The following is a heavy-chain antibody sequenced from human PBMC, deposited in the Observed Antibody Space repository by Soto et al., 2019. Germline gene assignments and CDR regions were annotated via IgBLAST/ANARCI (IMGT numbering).Heavy chain of an antibody. J-gene: IGHJ3*02. Sequence: PSETLSLTCAVSGGSISSSNYYWGWIRQPPGKGLEWIGSIYYSGSTSYNSSLKSRVTISVDTSKNQFSLRLSSVTAADTAVYSCERQTLGAFDIWGQGTMVTVSS. CDR1: GGSISSSNYY. V-gene: IGHV4-39*01. D-gene: IGHD3-16*01. CDR2: IYYSGST. CDR3: ERQTLGAFDI.